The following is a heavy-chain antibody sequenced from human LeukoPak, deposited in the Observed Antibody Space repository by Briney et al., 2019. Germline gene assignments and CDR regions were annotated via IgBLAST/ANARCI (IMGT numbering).Heavy chain of an antibody. D-gene: IGHD6-6*01. V-gene: IGHV4-59*01. Sequence: PSETLSLTCTVSGGSISSYYWSWIRQPPGKGLEWIGYIYYSGSTNYNPSLKSRVTISVDTSKNQFSLKLSSVTAAGTAVYYCASASSSSGGGPGYWGQGTLVTVSS. CDR2: IYYSGST. CDR1: GGSISSYY. J-gene: IGHJ4*02. CDR3: ASASSSSGGGPGY.